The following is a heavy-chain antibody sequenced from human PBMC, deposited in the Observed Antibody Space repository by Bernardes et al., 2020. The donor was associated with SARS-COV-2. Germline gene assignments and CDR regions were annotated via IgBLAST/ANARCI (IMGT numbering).Heavy chain of an antibody. V-gene: IGHV3-64*01. Sequence: GGSLRLSCAASGFTFSSYAMHWVRQAPGKGLEYVSAISSNGGSTYYANSVKGRFTISRDNSKNTLYLQMGSLRAEDMAVYYCARGPSFWSGYYSYYYYYGMDVWGQGTTVTVSS. CDR1: GFTFSSYA. J-gene: IGHJ6*02. CDR2: ISSNGGST. CDR3: ARGPSFWSGYYSYYYYYGMDV. D-gene: IGHD3-3*01.